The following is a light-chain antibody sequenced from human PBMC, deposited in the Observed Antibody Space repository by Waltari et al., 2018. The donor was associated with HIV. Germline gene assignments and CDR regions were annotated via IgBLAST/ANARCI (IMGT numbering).Light chain of an antibody. J-gene: IGKJ5*01. Sequence: IQLTQSPSVLSASVGDRVSISCRASQVINSSLARYQHTPGTAPKLLIYATSTLQTGVPSRFSGSGTGTYFALTITGLQSEDFSTYYCQQLQTYPITFGQVTR. CDR3: QQLQTYPIT. CDR1: QVINSS. CDR2: ATS. V-gene: IGKV1-9*01.